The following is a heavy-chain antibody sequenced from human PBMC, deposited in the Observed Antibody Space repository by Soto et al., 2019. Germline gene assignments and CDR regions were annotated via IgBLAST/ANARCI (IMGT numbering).Heavy chain of an antibody. CDR2: IRSKRAGGTT. Sequence: EVQLVESGGGLVKPGGSLKLSCAASGFTFNTSWMGWVRQSPGKGLEWVGLIRSKRAGGTTDYAAPVQGRFSISSDYSTNTGDVEMHSLRTEDTGVYYGIADTPDGSAGADYWGHGTLVTVSS. V-gene: IGHV3-15*01. D-gene: IGHD3-10*01. CDR3: IADTPDGSAGADY. J-gene: IGHJ4*01. CDR1: GFTFNTSW.